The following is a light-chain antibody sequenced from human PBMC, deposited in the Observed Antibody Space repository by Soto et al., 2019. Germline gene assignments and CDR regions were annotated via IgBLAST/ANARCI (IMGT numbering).Light chain of an antibody. Sequence: DIQMTQSPSSVSASVGDRVTITCRASQGISSYLAWYQQKPGRAPKLLISAASSLQSGVPSRFSGSGSGTDFTLTISSLQPADFATDYCPQNMTFPLTFGGGTKVQI. J-gene: IGKJ4*01. V-gene: IGKV1-12*01. CDR2: AAS. CDR3: PQNMTFPLT. CDR1: QGISSY.